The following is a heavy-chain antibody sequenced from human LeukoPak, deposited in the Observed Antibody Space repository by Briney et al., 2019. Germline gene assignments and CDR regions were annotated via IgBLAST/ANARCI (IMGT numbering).Heavy chain of an antibody. V-gene: IGHV3-23*01. CDR2: ISGSGGST. D-gene: IGHD3-9*01. CDR3: AKDQASRYFDWLLSPFDY. J-gene: IGHJ4*02. CDR1: GFTFSSYA. Sequence: RLGGSLRLSCAASGFTFSSYAMSWVRQAPGKGLEWVSAISGSGGSTYYADSVKGRFTISRDNSKNTLYLQMNSLRAEDTAVYYCAKDQASRYFDWLLSPFDYWGQGTQVTVSS.